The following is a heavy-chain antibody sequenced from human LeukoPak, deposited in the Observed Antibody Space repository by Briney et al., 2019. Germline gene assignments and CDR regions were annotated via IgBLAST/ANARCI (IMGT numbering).Heavy chain of an antibody. CDR1: GGTFSSYA. CDR3: ARGGYCSSTSCYVPSGY. Sequence: SVKVSCKASGGTFSSYAISWVRQAPGQGLEWMGGIIPIFGTANYAQKFQGRVTTTADKSTSTAYMELSSLRSEDTAVYYCARGGYCSSTSCYVPSGYWGQGTLVTVSS. D-gene: IGHD2-2*01. CDR2: IIPIFGTA. V-gene: IGHV1-69*06. J-gene: IGHJ4*02.